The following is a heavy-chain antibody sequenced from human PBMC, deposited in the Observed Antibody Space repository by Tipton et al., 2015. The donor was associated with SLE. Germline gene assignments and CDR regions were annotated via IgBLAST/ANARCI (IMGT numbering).Heavy chain of an antibody. D-gene: IGHD3-16*01. J-gene: IGHJ4*02. Sequence: SLRLSCDVSGGSISSNNWWSWVRQPPGKGLEWIGEIDHYGSTNYSPSLKSRVTISVDKSRDQFSLKLRSVTAADTAVYYCAKDYNYDYPDYNWGQGTLVTVSS. CDR2: IDHYGST. CDR3: AKDYNYDYPDYN. CDR1: GGSISSNNW. V-gene: IGHV4-4*02.